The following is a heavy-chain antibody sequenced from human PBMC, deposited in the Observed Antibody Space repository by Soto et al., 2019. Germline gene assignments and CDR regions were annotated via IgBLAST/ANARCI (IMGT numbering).Heavy chain of an antibody. CDR1: GFSFSGYY. CDR3: AREVVVARTWGFDP. D-gene: IGHD2-15*01. V-gene: IGHV3-11*06. J-gene: IGHJ5*02. CDR2: ISISGTDI. Sequence: VQLVESGGGLIQPGGSLRLSCAASGFSFSGYYMTWIRQAPGKGLECISYISISGTDINYADSVKGRFTISRDNVKNSLYLQMNNLSADDTAVYYCAREVVVARTWGFDPWGQGTLVTVSS.